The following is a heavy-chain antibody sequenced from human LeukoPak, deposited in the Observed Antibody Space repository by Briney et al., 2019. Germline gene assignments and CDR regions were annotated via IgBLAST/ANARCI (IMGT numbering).Heavy chain of an antibody. CDR2: IYSDGTI. CDR1: GFTVSSNY. J-gene: IGHJ4*02. Sequence: GGSLRLSCAASGFTVSSNYMSWVRQVPGKGLEWVSVIYSDGTISYADSVKGRFTISRDNSENTLYLQMNSLRVEDTAVYYCAREVGGGASGQWGQGTLVTVSS. V-gene: IGHV3-66*01. CDR3: AREVGGGASGQ. D-gene: IGHD3-16*01.